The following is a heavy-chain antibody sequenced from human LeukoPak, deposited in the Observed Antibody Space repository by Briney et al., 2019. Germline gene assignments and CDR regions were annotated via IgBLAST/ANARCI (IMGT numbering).Heavy chain of an antibody. CDR2: INPSGGST. D-gene: IGHD3-10*01. J-gene: IGHJ5*02. CDR3: ARDRGTFWFGELFA. V-gene: IGHV1-46*01. CDR1: GYTFTSYY. Sequence: ASVKVSCKASGYTFTSYYMHWVRQAPGQGLEWMGIINPSGGSTSYAQKFQGRVTFTRNTSISTAYMELSSLRSEDTAVYYCARDRGTFWFGELFAWGQGTLVTVSS.